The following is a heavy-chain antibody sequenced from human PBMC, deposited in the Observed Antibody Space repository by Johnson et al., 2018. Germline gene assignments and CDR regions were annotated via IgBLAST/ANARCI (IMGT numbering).Heavy chain of an antibody. CDR3: AKAPGENPYDAFDI. CDR2: ISWNSGSI. V-gene: IGHV3-9*01. D-gene: IGHD3-10*01. Sequence: VQLVESGGGLVQXGSSXRLXCAASGFTFDDYAMHWVRQAPGKGLEWVSGISWNSGSIGSADSVKGRFTISRDNAKNSLYLQMNRLRAEDTALYYCAKAPGENPYDAFDIWGQGTMVTVSS. CDR1: GFTFDDYA. J-gene: IGHJ3*02.